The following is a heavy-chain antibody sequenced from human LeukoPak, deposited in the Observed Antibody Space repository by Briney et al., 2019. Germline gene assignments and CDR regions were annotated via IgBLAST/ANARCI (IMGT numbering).Heavy chain of an antibody. CDR3: ARGRYCSGGSCYFGYYYYYYMDV. V-gene: IGHV1-8*03. Sequence: ASVKVSCKASGYTFTSYDINWVRPATGQGLEWMGWMNPISGKTGNAQKFQGRVTITRNTSISTAYMELSSLRSEDTAVYYCARGRYCSGGSCYFGYYYYYYMDVWGKGTTVTVSS. J-gene: IGHJ6*03. CDR1: GYTFTSYD. D-gene: IGHD2-15*01. CDR2: MNPISGKT.